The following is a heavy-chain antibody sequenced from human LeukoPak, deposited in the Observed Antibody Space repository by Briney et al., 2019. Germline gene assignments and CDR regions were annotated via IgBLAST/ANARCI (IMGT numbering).Heavy chain of an antibody. CDR2: IYPDDSDT. D-gene: IGHD2-15*01. CDR3: ARPRGYCSGGSCQRPTYFDY. CDR1: GYSFTTYW. J-gene: IGHJ4*02. V-gene: IGHV5-51*01. Sequence: GESLKISCKGSGYSFTTYWIGWVRQMPGKGLEWMGIIYPDDSDTRYSPSFQGRVTISADKSISTAYLQWSSLKASDTAMYYCARPRGYCSGGSCQRPTYFDYWGQGTLVTVSS.